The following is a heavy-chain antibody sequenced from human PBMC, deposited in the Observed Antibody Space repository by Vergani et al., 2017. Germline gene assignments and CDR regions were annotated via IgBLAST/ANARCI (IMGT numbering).Heavy chain of an antibody. Sequence: EVQLVESGGGLVQPGGSLRLSCAASGFTFSSYEMNWVRQAPGKGLEWVSYISSSGSTIYYADSVKGRFTISRDNAKNSLYLQMNSLRAEDTAVYYCARGMTTVTTFILAIWGQGTMVTVSS. CDR1: GFTFSSYE. D-gene: IGHD4-17*01. J-gene: IGHJ3*02. CDR3: ARGMTTVTTFILAI. CDR2: ISSSGSTI. V-gene: IGHV3-48*03.